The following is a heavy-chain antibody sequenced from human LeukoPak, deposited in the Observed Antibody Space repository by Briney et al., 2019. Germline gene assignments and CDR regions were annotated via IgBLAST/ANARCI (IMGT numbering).Heavy chain of an antibody. Sequence: ASVKVSCKASGYTFTSYDINWVRQATGQGLEWMGWMNPNSGNTGYAQKFQGRVTITRNTSISTAYMELSSLRSEDTAVYYCARGSSYGGNRRDAFDIWGQGTMVTVSS. V-gene: IGHV1-8*03. J-gene: IGHJ3*02. CDR3: ARGSSYGGNRRDAFDI. CDR2: MNPNSGNT. CDR1: GYTFTSYD. D-gene: IGHD4-23*01.